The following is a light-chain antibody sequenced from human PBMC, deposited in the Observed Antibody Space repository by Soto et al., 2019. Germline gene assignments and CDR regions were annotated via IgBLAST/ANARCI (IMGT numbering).Light chain of an antibody. CDR2: GNN. J-gene: IGLJ2*01. V-gene: IGLV1-40*01. Sequence: QPVLTQPPSVSGAPGQRVTISCTGSSSNIGAPYDVHWYQQLPGTAPKLLIYGNNNRPSGVPDRFSGSKSGTSASLAITGLQAEDEADYYCQSFDSSLRGGVFGGGTQLTVL. CDR3: QSFDSSLRGGV. CDR1: SSNIGAPYD.